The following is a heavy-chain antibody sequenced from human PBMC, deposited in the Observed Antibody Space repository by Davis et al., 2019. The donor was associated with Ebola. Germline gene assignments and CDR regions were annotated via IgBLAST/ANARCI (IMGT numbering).Heavy chain of an antibody. Sequence: PGGSLRLSCAASGFTFSSYGMHWVRQAPGKGLEWVAVISYDGSNKYYADSVKGRFTISRDNSKNTLYLQMNSLRAEDTAVYYCAKEGGYYYGMDVWGQGTTVTVSS. CDR3: AKEGGYYYGMDV. J-gene: IGHJ6*02. CDR1: GFTFSSYG. CDR2: ISYDGSNK. V-gene: IGHV3-30*18.